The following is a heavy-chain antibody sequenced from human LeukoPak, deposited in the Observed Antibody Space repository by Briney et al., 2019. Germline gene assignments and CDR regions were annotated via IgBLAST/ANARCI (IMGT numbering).Heavy chain of an antibody. D-gene: IGHD6-19*01. CDR2: IYYSGST. CDR3: ARDQSSGWVDALDI. Sequence: SSETLSLTCTVPGGSISTYFWSWVRQPPQEGLGWIGYIYYSGSTNYNPSLKSRVTMSVHTSKNQFSLKLSSVTAADTAVYYCARDQSSGWVDALDIWGQGTMVTVSS. J-gene: IGHJ3*02. CDR1: GGSISTYF. V-gene: IGHV4-59*12.